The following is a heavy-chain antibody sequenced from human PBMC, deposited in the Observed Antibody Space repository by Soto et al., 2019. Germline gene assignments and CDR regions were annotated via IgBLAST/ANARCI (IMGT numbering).Heavy chain of an antibody. CDR3: ARDRRVRPFDYYYGMDV. D-gene: IGHD1-1*01. J-gene: IGHJ6*02. V-gene: IGHV1-69*04. Sequence: GASVKVSCKASGGTFSSYTISWVRQAPGQGLEWMGRIIPSLGIANYAQKFQGRVTITTDTSTSTAYMELSSLRSEDTAVYYCARDRRVRPFDYYYGMDVGGQGTTVTVSS. CDR1: GGTFSSYT. CDR2: IIPSLGIA.